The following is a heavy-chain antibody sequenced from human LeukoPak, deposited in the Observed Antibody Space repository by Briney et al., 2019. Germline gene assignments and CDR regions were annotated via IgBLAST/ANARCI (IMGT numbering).Heavy chain of an antibody. J-gene: IGHJ4*02. Sequence: GASVKVSCKASGYTFTSYYMHWVRQAPGQGLEWMGIINPSGGSTSYGQKFQGRVTMTRDTSTSTVYMELSSLRSEDTAVYYCARDGGTPITKALYYYWGQGTLVTVSS. CDR3: ARDGGTPITKALYYY. D-gene: IGHD3-10*01. CDR2: INPSGGST. V-gene: IGHV1-46*01. CDR1: GYTFTSYY.